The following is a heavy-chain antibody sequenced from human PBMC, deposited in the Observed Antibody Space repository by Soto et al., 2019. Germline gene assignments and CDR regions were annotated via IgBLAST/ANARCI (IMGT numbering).Heavy chain of an antibody. Sequence: PGGSLGLSCAAXGFTCGSYWMSWVRQAPGKGLEWVANIKQGGGDTYYVDSVKGRFTISRDNSKNTLYLQMNSLRAEDTAVYYCAKGYSGSHYAAAFHISGPGPILTVS. CDR3: AKGYSGSHYAAAFHI. V-gene: IGHV3-7*03. J-gene: IGHJ3*02. CDR1: GFTCGSYW. CDR2: IKQGGGDT. D-gene: IGHD1-26*01.